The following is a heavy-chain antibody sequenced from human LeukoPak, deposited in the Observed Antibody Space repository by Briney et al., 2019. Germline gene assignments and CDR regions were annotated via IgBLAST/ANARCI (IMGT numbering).Heavy chain of an antibody. D-gene: IGHD1-26*01. CDR3: ARHGSGSRFFDPCDH. CDR2: IWNDGRNK. J-gene: IGHJ4*02. V-gene: IGHV3-33*01. CDR1: GFTFSSYA. Sequence: GRSLRLSCAASGFTFSSYAMHWIRQAPGKGLEWVALIWNDGRNKYYADSVKGRFTISRDNSKNTLYLQMDSPRAEDTAVYYCARHGSGSRFFDPCDHRGQGTLVTVSS.